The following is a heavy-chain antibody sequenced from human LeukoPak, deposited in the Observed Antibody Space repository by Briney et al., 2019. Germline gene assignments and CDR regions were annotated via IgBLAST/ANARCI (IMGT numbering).Heavy chain of an antibody. J-gene: IGHJ4*02. CDR3: GKDIRPGGLYGGNGGIDY. V-gene: IGHV3-20*04. CDR1: GFTFDDYG. Sequence: GGSLRLSCAASGFTFDDYGMSWVPQAPGKGLERVSGINWNGGSTGYADSVKGRFTISRDNAKTSLYLEMNSLRAEDAAFYYCGKDIRPGGLYGGNGGIDYWGPGTMVTVSS. CDR2: INWNGGST. D-gene: IGHD4-23*01.